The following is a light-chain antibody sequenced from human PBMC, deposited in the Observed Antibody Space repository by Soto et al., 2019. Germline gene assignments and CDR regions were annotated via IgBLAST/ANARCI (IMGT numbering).Light chain of an antibody. CDR1: QSVSPSY. J-gene: IGKJ4*01. CDR2: GAS. CDR3: QPYGSVTLT. V-gene: IGKV3-20*01. Sequence: EIVLTQSPGTLSLSPGERATLSCRASQSVSPSYLAWYQQKPGQAPRLLIYGASSRATGLPDRFSGSGSGTDFTLTISRLEPEDFAVYYCQPYGSVTLTFGGGTKVEIK.